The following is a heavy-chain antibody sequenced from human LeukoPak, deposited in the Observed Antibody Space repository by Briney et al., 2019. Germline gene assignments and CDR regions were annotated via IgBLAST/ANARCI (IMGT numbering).Heavy chain of an antibody. V-gene: IGHV3-30*02. D-gene: IGHD3-22*01. CDR2: IQFDGSYK. Sequence: GGSLRLSCAASGFTFSSYGVHWVRQAPGKGLEWVAFIQFDGSYKDYGDSVKGRFTISRDNSKNTLYLQMNSLRAEDTAVYYCAKAAYYYDSSGYPHVFDVWGQGTMVTVSS. J-gene: IGHJ3*01. CDR1: GFTFSSYG. CDR3: AKAAYYYDSSGYPHVFDV.